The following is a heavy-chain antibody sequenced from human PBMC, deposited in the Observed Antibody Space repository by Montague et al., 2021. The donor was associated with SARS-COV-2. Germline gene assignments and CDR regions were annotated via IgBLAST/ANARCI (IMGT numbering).Heavy chain of an antibody. J-gene: IGHJ4*02. CDR2: IYYSGTT. Sequence: SETLSLTCSVSGGSISSSNHYWAWIRQPPGRRLEWIGTIYYSGTTLYHPSLKSRITMSVDTSDNQFSLQLNSVSATDTAIYYCARAQMAVTEYYPDYWGQGILVTVSS. D-gene: IGHD2/OR15-2a*01. V-gene: IGHV4-39*01. CDR3: ARAQMAVTEYYPDY. CDR1: GGSISSSNHY.